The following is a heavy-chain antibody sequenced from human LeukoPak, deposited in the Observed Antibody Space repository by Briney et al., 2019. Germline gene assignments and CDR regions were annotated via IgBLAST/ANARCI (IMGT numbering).Heavy chain of an antibody. J-gene: IGHJ3*02. CDR1: GASISSGSYY. V-gene: IGHV4-61*02. CDR3: ARGRNKGAQVLRYFDWRQHYAFDI. CDR2: IYTSGST. Sequence: PSQTLSLTCTVSGASISSGSYYWGWIRQPARKGLEWIARIYTSGSTHYNPSLKSRVTISVATSKNQFSLKLSSVTAADTAVYYCARGRNKGAQVLRYFDWRQHYAFDIWGQGTMVTVSS. D-gene: IGHD3-9*01.